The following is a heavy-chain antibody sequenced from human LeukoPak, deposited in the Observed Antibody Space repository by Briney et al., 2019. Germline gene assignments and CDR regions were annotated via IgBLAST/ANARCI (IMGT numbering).Heavy chain of an antibody. CDR2: ISYDGSNK. V-gene: IGHV3-30*18. CDR3: AKEWSSGFDYYGMDV. D-gene: IGHD6-19*01. J-gene: IGHJ6*04. CDR1: GFPFSSYG. Sequence: GGSLRLSCAASGFPFSSYGMHWVRQAPGKGLEWVAVISYDGSNKYYADSVKGRFTISRDNSKNTLYLQMNSLRAEDTAVYYCAKEWSSGFDYYGMDVWGKGTTVTVSS.